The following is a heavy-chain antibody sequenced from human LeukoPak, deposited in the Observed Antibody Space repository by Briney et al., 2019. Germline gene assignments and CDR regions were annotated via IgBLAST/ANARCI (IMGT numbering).Heavy chain of an antibody. J-gene: IGHJ4*02. V-gene: IGHV3-23*01. CDR1: GFTFSSYG. Sequence: GGTMRLSCAASGFTFSSYGMSWVRQAPGKGLEWVSAISGSGGSTYYADSVKGRFTISRDNSKNTLYLQMNSLIAEDTAVYYCAKEYYYDSSGYDYWGQGTLVTVSS. D-gene: IGHD3-22*01. CDR2: ISGSGGST. CDR3: AKEYYYDSSGYDY.